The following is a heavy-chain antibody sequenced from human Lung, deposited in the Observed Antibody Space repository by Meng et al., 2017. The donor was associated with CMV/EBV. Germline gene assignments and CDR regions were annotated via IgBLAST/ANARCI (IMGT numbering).Heavy chain of an antibody. CDR3: ARGILEWLLIDY. V-gene: IGHV1-2*02. CDR1: GDTFTGYY. D-gene: IGHD3-3*01. J-gene: IGHJ4*02. CDR2: INPNSGGT. Sequence: CKASGDTFTGYYMYWVRQAPGQGLEWMGWINPNSGGTNYAQKFQGRVTMSRDTSISTAYMDLSRLRSDDTAVYYCARGILEWLLIDYWGQGTLVTVSS.